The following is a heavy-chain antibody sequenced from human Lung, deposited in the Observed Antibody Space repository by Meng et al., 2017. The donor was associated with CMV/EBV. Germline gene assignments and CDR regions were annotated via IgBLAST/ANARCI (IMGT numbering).Heavy chain of an antibody. D-gene: IGHD2-2*01. J-gene: IGHJ3*02. V-gene: IGHV1-69*04. CDR3: ATDWAEVVKETSDAFDI. CDR1: GGTFSSYT. CDR2: IIPILGIA. Sequence: SVKVSCKASGGTFSSYTISWVRQAPGQGLEWMGRIIPILGIANYAQKFQGRVTITADKSTSTAYMELSSLRSEDTAVYYCATDWAEVVKETSDAFDIWGQGTMVTVSS.